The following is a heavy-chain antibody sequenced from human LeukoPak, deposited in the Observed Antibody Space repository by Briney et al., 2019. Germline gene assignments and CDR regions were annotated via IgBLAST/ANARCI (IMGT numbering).Heavy chain of an antibody. V-gene: IGHV3-43*01. CDR2: ISWDGGST. D-gene: IGHD3-10*01. J-gene: IGHJ4*02. CDR1: GFTFDDYT. CDR3: AKDNGRVGSYYFDY. Sequence: GGSLRLSCAASGFTFDDYTMHWVGQAPGMGLEWFSLISWDGGSTYYADSVKGRFTISRDNSKNSLYLQMNSLRTEDTALYYCAKDNGRVGSYYFDYWGQGTLVTVSS.